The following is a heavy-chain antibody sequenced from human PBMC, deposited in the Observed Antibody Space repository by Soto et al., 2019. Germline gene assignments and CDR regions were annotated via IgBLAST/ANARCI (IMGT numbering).Heavy chain of an antibody. V-gene: IGHV3-33*01. D-gene: IGHD3-22*01. CDR2: IWYDGSNK. Sequence: GGSLRLSCAASGFTFSSYGMHWVRQAPGKELEWVAVIWYDGSNKYYAESVKGRFTISRDNSKNPLYLQMISLRAEDMAWYYCARDEVWDYYDSSGYYTFDYWGQGTLVTVSS. CDR1: GFTFSSYG. J-gene: IGHJ4*02. CDR3: ARDEVWDYYDSSGYYTFDY.